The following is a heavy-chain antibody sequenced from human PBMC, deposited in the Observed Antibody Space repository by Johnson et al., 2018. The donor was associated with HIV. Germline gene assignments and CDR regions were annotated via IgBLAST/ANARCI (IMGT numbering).Heavy chain of an antibody. Sequence: QVQLVESGGGVVQPGGSLRLSCAASGFTFSNYAMHWVRQAPGKGLEWVALISYDASNKYYADPLEGRFTISRDNSKNTLYLQMNSLRAEDTAVYYCARERDPQDAFDIWGQGTMVTVSS. J-gene: IGHJ3*02. CDR3: ARERDPQDAFDI. V-gene: IGHV3-30*04. CDR1: GFTFSNYA. CDR2: ISYDASNK.